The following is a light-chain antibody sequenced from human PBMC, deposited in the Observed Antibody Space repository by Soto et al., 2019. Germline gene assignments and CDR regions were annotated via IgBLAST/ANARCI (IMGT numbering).Light chain of an antibody. CDR1: SSDVGGYNF. CDR2: EVT. CDR3: CSYAGNNQLV. V-gene: IGLV2-8*01. Sequence: QSALAQPPSASGSPGQSVTISCTGTSSDVGGYNFVSWYQQHPGKAPKLIIYEVTKRPSGVPDRFSGSKSVNTASLTVSGLQADDEADYYCCSYAGNNQLVFGSGTTLTVL. J-gene: IGLJ1*01.